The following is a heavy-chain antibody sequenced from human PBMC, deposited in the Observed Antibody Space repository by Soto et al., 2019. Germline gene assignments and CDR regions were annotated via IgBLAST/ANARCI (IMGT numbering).Heavy chain of an antibody. Sequence: QVQLQESGTVLVKPSETLSLTCTVSGGSFKSGSYSWSWLRQPPGQVLEWIWYVYHTGRTSYNPSLKSRVSISMDTSKRQFSLKLYSVTAADTSVYFCARDFASFDSWGQGTLGSVSS. CDR3: ARDFASFDS. V-gene: IGHV4-61*01. CDR2: VYHTGRT. CDR1: GGSFKSGSYS. D-gene: IGHD3-3*01. J-gene: IGHJ4*02.